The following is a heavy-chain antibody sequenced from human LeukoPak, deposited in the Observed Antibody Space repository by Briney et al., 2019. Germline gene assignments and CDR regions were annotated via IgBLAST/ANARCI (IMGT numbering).Heavy chain of an antibody. CDR1: GYTFTDYC. J-gene: IGHJ6*03. V-gene: IGHV1-69-2*01. CDR3: ATGCSGGDCYSGYYYYMDA. CDR2: VDPEDGDT. D-gene: IGHD2-15*01. Sequence: ATVKISCKASGYTFTDYCIHWVQQAPGKGLEWMGRVDPEDGDTMYAEKFQGRVTITADTSTNTGYMELSSLRSEDTAVYYCATGCSGGDCYSGYYYYMDAWGKGTTVTVSS.